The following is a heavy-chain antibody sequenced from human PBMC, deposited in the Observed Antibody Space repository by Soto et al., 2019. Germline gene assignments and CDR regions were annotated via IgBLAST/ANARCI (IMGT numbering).Heavy chain of an antibody. V-gene: IGHV1-46*01. CDR3: ARVRDEYGDHDFDS. CDR1: GYSFSNYY. Sequence: QVQLVQSGAQLKKPGASVKVSCKASGYSFSNYYIHWVRQAPGQGLEWLGIFNPSGGTVTYAQNFRGRVTMTSDTATSTVYLDLSGLRSEDTAVYYCARVRDEYGDHDFDSWGQGTPVSVSS. D-gene: IGHD4-17*01. J-gene: IGHJ4*02. CDR2: FNPSGGTV.